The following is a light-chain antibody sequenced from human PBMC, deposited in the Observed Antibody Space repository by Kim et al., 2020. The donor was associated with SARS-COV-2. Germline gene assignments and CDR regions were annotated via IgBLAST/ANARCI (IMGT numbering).Light chain of an antibody. CDR1: QSLLHTNGYNY. CDR3: MQTLQTPYT. J-gene: IGKJ2*01. V-gene: IGKV2-28*01. Sequence: IVMTQSPLSLPVTPGEPASISCRSNQSLLHTNGYNYLDWYLQKTGQSPQLLIYLGSNRASGVSDRFSGSGSGTDFTVKISRVEAEDVGVYYCMQTLQTPYTFGQGTKLEI. CDR2: LGS.